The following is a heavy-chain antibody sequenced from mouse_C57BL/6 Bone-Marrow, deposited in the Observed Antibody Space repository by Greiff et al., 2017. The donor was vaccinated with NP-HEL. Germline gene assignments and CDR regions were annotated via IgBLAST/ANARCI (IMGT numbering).Heavy chain of an antibody. CDR3: TLLLLRRVDY. J-gene: IGHJ2*01. V-gene: IGHV14-4*01. D-gene: IGHD1-1*01. Sequence: VQLQQSGAELVRPGASVKLSCTASGFNIKDDYMHWVKQRPEQGLEWIGWIDPENGDTEYASKFQGKATITADTSSNTAYLQLSSLTSEDTAVYYCTLLLLRRVDYWGRGTTLTVSA. CDR1: GFNIKDDY. CDR2: IDPENGDT.